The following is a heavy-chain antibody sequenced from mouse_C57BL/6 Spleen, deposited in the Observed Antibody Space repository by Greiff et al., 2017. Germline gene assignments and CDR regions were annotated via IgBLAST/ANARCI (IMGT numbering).Heavy chain of an antibody. V-gene: IGHV3-6*01. J-gene: IGHJ4*01. CDR2: ISYDGSN. CDR3: SYWDYAMYY. CDR1: GYSITSGYY. Sequence: EVQLVESGPGLVKPSQSLSLTCSVTGYSITSGYYWNWIRQFPGNKLEWMGYISYDGSNNYNPSLKNRISITRDTSKNQFFLKLNSVTTEDTATYYCSYWDYAMYYWGQGTSVTVSS. D-gene: IGHD1-1*01.